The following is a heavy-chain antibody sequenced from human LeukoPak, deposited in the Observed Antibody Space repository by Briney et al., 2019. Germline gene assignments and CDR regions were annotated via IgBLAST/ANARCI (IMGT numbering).Heavy chain of an antibody. D-gene: IGHD3-22*01. CDR2: INPNSGGT. Sequence: ASVKVSCKASGYTFTGYYMHWVRQAPGQGLEWMGWINPNSGGTNYAQKFQGRVTMIRDTSISTAYMELSRLRSDDTAVYYCARDPQIVVVTEGVRFDPWGQGTLVTVSS. CDR3: ARDPQIVVVTEGVRFDP. J-gene: IGHJ5*01. V-gene: IGHV1-2*02. CDR1: GYTFTGYY.